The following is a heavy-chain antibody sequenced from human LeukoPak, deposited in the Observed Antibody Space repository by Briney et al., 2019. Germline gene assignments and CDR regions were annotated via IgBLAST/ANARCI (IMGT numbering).Heavy chain of an antibody. J-gene: IGHJ4*02. Sequence: ASVKLSCKASGYTFINYGITWVRQAHGQGLEWMGWISAYNSAYNGNTHYAQKLQGRVTMTTDTSTNTGYMELRSLRSDDTAVYYCAREYGSGSYTGIDYWGQGTLVTVSS. CDR2: ISAYNSAYNGNT. D-gene: IGHD3-10*01. CDR3: AREYGSGSYTGIDY. CDR1: GYTFINYG. V-gene: IGHV1-18*01.